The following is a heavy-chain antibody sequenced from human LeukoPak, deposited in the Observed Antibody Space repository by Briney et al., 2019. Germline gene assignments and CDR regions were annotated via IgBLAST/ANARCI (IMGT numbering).Heavy chain of an antibody. CDR3: ARVIVVVPAAIFPPDYYDYMDV. Sequence: SETLSLTCTVSGGSISSYYWSWIRQPPGKGLELIGYIYYSGSTNYNPSLKSRVTISVDTSKNHFSLKLSSVTAADTAVYYCARVIVVVPAAIFPPDYYDYMDVWGKGTTVTVSS. CDR2: IYYSGST. D-gene: IGHD2-2*01. CDR1: GGSISSYY. J-gene: IGHJ6*03. V-gene: IGHV4-59*01.